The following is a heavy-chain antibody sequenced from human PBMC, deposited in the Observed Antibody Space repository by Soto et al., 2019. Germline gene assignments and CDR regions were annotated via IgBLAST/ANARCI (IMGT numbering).Heavy chain of an antibody. D-gene: IGHD3-22*01. CDR2: IYYSGST. CDR3: ARNRRYRYYDSSGPIDAFDI. J-gene: IGHJ3*02. Sequence: SETLSLTCTVSGGSISSYYWSWIRQPPGKGLEWIGYIYYSGSTNYNPSLKSRVTISVDTSKNQFSLKLSSVTAADTAVYYCARNRRYRYYDSSGPIDAFDIWGQGTMVT. V-gene: IGHV4-59*08. CDR1: GGSISSYY.